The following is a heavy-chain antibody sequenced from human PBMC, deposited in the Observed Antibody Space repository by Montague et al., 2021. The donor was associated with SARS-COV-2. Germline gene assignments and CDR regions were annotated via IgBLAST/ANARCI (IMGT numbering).Heavy chain of an antibody. Sequence: SETLSLTCTVSGGSITNNIDYWAWIREPPGKGLEWIGSIYYTGNTYYXWCVKSRVTISVVTSKNHFTLKLSSVIAAETAVYYCARLKRYFDSSGSPSAFDFWGQGTKVTVSS. V-gene: IGHV4-39*02. D-gene: IGHD3-22*01. CDR1: GGSITNNIDY. CDR2: IYYTGNT. CDR3: ARLKRYFDSSGSPSAFDF. J-gene: IGHJ3*01.